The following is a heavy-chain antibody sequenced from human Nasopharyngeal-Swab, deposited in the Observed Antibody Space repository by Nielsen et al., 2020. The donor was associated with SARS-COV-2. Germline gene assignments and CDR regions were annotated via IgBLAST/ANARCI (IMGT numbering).Heavy chain of an antibody. CDR2: INAYSGAT. V-gene: IGHV1-2*06. CDR3: ARGGLNYYSSSGAFDF. J-gene: IGHJ3*01. Sequence: ASVKVSCKASGYPFSDYYIHWVRQAPGQGLEWMGRINAYSGATDYPQKFHDRVTMTRDTSNLTAYMELSALTSDDTAVYSCARGGLNYYSSSGAFDFWGRGTMVTVSS. D-gene: IGHD3-22*01. CDR1: GYPFSDYY.